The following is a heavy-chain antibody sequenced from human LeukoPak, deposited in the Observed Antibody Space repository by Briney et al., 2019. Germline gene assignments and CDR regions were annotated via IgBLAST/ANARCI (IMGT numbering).Heavy chain of an antibody. Sequence: PSETLSLTCTVSGGSIRSSYYYWGWIRQPPGKGLEWIGSIYDSGSTYYNPSLKSRVTISVDTSKNQFSLKLNSVTAADTAVYYCASYRHWGQGTLVTVSS. D-gene: IGHD1-14*01. CDR3: ASYRH. CDR2: IYDSGST. V-gene: IGHV4-39*01. CDR1: GGSIRSSYYY. J-gene: IGHJ4*02.